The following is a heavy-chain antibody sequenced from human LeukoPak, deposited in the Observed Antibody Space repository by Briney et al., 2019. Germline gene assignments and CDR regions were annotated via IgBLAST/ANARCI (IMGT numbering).Heavy chain of an antibody. J-gene: IGHJ4*02. CDR1: GFAFSSYG. D-gene: IGHD4/OR15-4a*01. CDR2: IHYDSSTE. V-gene: IGHV3-30*02. Sequence: GGSLRLSCAASGFAFSSYGMHWVRQAPGKGLEWVAYIHYDSSTEDYADSVKGRFTISRDNAKNTLYLQMNSLRAEDTAVYYCARGVGGVQDYWGQGTLVTVSS. CDR3: ARGVGGVQDY.